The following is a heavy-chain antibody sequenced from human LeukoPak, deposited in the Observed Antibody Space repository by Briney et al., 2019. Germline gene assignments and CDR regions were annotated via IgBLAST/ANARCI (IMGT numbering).Heavy chain of an antibody. J-gene: IGHJ4*02. D-gene: IGHD2-8*02. CDR3: AREESGGYFDY. Sequence: ASVKVSCKASGYTFTNYYMHWVRQAPGQGLEWMGLINPTGSSTYYAQKFRGRVTMTRDTSTTTVYMELSSLRSEDTAVYYCAREESGGYFDYWGQGTLVTVSS. V-gene: IGHV1-46*01. CDR1: GYTFTNYY. CDR2: INPTGSST.